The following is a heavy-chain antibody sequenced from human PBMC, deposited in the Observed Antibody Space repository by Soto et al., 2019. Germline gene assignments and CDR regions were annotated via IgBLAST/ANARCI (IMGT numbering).Heavy chain of an antibody. CDR3: ARDQIVVPAAIPGGWFDP. J-gene: IGHJ5*02. D-gene: IGHD2-2*02. Sequence: PSETLSLTCSVSGDSTSSGGYFWSWIRQVPGKGLEWIGYVYSTGDTHYNPSLKNRLTISLDTPKNRFSLKLSSVTAADTAVYYCARDQIVVPAAIPGGWFDPWGQGTLVTVSS. V-gene: IGHV4-31*03. CDR2: VYSTGDT. CDR1: GDSTSSGGYF.